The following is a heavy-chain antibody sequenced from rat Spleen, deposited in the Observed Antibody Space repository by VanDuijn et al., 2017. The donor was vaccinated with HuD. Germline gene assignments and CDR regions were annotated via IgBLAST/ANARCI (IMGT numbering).Heavy chain of an antibody. CDR2: IRTSSSII. J-gene: IGHJ2*01. V-gene: IGHV5-27*01. D-gene: IGHD1-4*01. CDR3: TTGVYPGNFDY. CDR1: GFSFSDYD. Sequence: EMQLVESGGGLAQPGRSLKLSCVASGFSFSDYDMAWVRQAPTKGLEWVASIRTSSSIIYYRDSVKGRFTVSRADAKSTLYLQMDSLRSEDTATYSCTTGVYPGNFDYWGQGVMVTVSS.